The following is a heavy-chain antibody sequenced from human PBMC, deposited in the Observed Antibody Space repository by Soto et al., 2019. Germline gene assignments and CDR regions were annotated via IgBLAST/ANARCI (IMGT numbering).Heavy chain of an antibody. CDR1: GGSISSGGYS. CDR2: IYHSGST. V-gene: IGHV4-30-2*01. Sequence: SETLSLTCAVSGGSISSGGYSWSWIRQPPGKGLEWIGYIYHSGSTYYNPPLKSRVTISVDRSKNQFSLKLSSVTAADTAVYYCARHSSDYYYLYPWGQGTLVTVSS. D-gene: IGHD3-22*01. J-gene: IGHJ5*02. CDR3: ARHSSDYYYLYP.